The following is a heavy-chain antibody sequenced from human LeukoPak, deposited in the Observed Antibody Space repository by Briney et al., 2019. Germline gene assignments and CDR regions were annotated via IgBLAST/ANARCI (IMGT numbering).Heavy chain of an antibody. CDR1: GFTFSSYS. CDR3: AGEFSSLGDY. Sequence: PGGPLRLSCAASGFTFSSYSMNWVRQAPGKGLEWVSYISSSSSTIYYADSVKGRFTISRDNAKNSLYLQMNSLRDEDTAVYYCAGEFSSLGDYWGQGTLVTVSS. CDR2: ISSSSSTI. D-gene: IGHD6-13*01. V-gene: IGHV3-48*02. J-gene: IGHJ4*02.